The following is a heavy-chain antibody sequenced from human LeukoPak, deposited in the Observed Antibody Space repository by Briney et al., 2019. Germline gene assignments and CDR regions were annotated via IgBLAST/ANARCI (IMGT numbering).Heavy chain of an antibody. CDR1: GFTFSSYS. V-gene: IGHV3-21*01. CDR3: GGSGIVVVPAAARDAFDI. CDR2: ISSSSSYI. D-gene: IGHD2-2*01. J-gene: IGHJ3*02. Sequence: GGSPRLSCAASGFTFSSYSMNWVRQAPGKGLEWVSSISSSSSYIYYADSVKGRFTISRDNAKNSLYLQMNSLRAEDTAVYYCGGSGIVVVPAAARDAFDIWGQGTMVTVSS.